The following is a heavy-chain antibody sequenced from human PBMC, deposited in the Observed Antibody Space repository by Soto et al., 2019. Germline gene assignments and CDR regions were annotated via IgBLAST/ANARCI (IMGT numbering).Heavy chain of an antibody. J-gene: IGHJ5*02. V-gene: IGHV4-34*01. CDR2: INHTGNT. CDR3: ARGRPFTLQLTTRPRYNWFDP. CDR1: GGSFSGHY. D-gene: IGHD6-6*01. Sequence: PSETLSLTCAVYGGSFSGHYWNWIRQPPGKGLEWIGEINHTGNTKYNPSLESRVTISVDMSDNQFSLKLSSVTAADTAVYYCARGRPFTLQLTTRPRYNWFDPWGQGTLVTVSS.